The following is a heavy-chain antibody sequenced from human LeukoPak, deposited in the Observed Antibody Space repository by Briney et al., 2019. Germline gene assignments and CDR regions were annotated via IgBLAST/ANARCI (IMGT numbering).Heavy chain of an antibody. D-gene: IGHD3-22*01. J-gene: IGHJ3*02. V-gene: IGHV3-11*06. Sequence: PGGSLRLSCAASGFTFSDYNMNWVRQAPGKGLEWVSYISSSSSYTNYADSVKGRFTISRDNAKNSLYLQMNSLRAEDTAVYYCARDLYYDSSGYYYVDAFDIWGQGTMVTVSS. CDR3: ARDLYYDSSGYYYVDAFDI. CDR1: GFTFSDYN. CDR2: ISSSSSYT.